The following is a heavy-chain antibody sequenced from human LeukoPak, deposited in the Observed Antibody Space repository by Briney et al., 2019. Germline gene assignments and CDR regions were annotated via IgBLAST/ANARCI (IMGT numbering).Heavy chain of an antibody. CDR2: INPTGGST. J-gene: IGHJ3*02. D-gene: IGHD3-3*01. Sequence: ASVKLSCTASGYTFTSYYIHWARHAPGQGLEWMGRINPTGGSTIYAQRFQGRVTMTRDKSTSSVYMDLSTLTSEDTAVYYCARAEWSLGGHDAFDIWGQGTMVTVSS. CDR1: GYTFTSYY. V-gene: IGHV1-46*01. CDR3: ARAEWSLGGHDAFDI.